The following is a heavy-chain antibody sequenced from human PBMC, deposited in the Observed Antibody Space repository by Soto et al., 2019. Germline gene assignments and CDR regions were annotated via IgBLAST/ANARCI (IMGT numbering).Heavy chain of an antibody. J-gene: IGHJ4*02. CDR2: IFYSGST. CDR1: GGSISSGGYY. CDR3: ARGEFSSSWYRVSHFDS. D-gene: IGHD6-13*01. Sequence: PSETMSLTCTVSGGSISSGGYYWSWIRHHPGKGLEWIGYIFYSGSTFYSPSLKSRVTISVDTARNQFSQNLRSVTAADTAVDYCARGEFSSSWYRVSHFDSWGQGTPVTVSS. V-gene: IGHV4-31*03.